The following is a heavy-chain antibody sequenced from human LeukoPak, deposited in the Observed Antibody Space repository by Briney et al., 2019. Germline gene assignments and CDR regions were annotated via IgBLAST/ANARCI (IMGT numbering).Heavy chain of an antibody. V-gene: IGHV1-18*01. CDR3: ARAHSSSSSNY. CDR2: ISAYNGNT. CDR1: GYSFSSYG. Sequence: ASVKVSCKAAGYSFSSYGINWVRQAPGQGLEWMGWISAYNGNTNYAQKLQGRVTMTTDTSTSTAYMELRSLRSDDTAVYYCARAHSSSSSNYWGQGTLVTVSS. D-gene: IGHD6-6*01. J-gene: IGHJ4*02.